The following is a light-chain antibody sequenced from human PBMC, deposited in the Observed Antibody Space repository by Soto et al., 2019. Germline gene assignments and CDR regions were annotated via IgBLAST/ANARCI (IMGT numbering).Light chain of an antibody. CDR1: QSVRSN. V-gene: IGKV3-15*01. J-gene: IGKJ3*01. Sequence: EIVMTQSPATLSVSPGERATLSCRASQSVRSNLAWHQQKPGQAPRLLIYGASTRATGSPARFSGSGSGTEFTLTISSLQSEDFAVYYCQQYDNWPPFTFGPGTKVDIK. CDR3: QQYDNWPPFT. CDR2: GAS.